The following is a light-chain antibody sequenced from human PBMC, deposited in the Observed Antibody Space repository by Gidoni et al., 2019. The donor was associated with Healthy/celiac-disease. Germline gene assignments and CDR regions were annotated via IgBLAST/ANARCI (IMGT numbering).Light chain of an antibody. CDR3: CSYAGSYTFHVV. CDR2: DVS. V-gene: IGLV2-11*01. CDR1: SSDVGGYNY. Sequence: QSALTLPRSVSGSPGQSVTISCTGTSSDVGGYNYVSWYQQHPGKAPKLMIYDVSKRPSGVPDRFSGSKSGNTASLTISGLQAEDEADYYCCSYAGSYTFHVVFGGGTKLTVL. J-gene: IGLJ2*01.